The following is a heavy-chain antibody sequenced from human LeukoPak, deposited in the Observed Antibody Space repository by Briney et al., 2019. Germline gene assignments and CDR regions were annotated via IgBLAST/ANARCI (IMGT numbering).Heavy chain of an antibody. CDR3: VRGDYGDYTLFDY. Sequence: GGSLRLSCAASGFTVSSNYMSWVRQAPGKGLEWVSVIYSGGSTYYADSVKGRFTISRGNSKNTLYLQMNSLRAEDTAVYYCVRGDYGDYTLFDYWGQGTLVTVSS. CDR2: IYSGGST. V-gene: IGHV3-53*01. D-gene: IGHD4-17*01. J-gene: IGHJ4*02. CDR1: GFTVSSNY.